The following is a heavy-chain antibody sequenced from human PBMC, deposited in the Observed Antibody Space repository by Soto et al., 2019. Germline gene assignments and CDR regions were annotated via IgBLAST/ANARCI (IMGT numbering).Heavy chain of an antibody. D-gene: IGHD3-22*01. CDR3: AREYYYDSSGIGFDP. CDR1: GGSTSWHD. V-gene: IGHV4-59*11. J-gene: IGHJ5*02. Sequence: PSETLSLTCTASGGSTSWHDGSWIRQPPGKGLEWIGYIYSSGSPHHNPSLKSRVIISEDRSKNQIYLKLNSVTAADTAVYYCAREYYYDSSGIGFDPWGPGTLVTVSS. CDR2: IYSSGSP.